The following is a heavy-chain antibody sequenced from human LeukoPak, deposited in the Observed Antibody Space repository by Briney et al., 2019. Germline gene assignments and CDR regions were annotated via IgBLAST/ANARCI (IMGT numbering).Heavy chain of an antibody. CDR3: ASHHFQRGYSGYRDYGDYGYYFDY. Sequence: PSETLSLTCTVSGGSISSYYWSWIRQPPGKGLEWMGNIYYIGGTTSNPSLKSRVTISVDTSKNQFSLKLSSVTAADTAVYYCASHHFQRGYSGYRDYGDYGYYFDYWGQGTLVTVSS. V-gene: IGHV4-59*01. J-gene: IGHJ4*02. D-gene: IGHD5-12*01. CDR2: IYYIGGT. CDR1: GGSISSYY.